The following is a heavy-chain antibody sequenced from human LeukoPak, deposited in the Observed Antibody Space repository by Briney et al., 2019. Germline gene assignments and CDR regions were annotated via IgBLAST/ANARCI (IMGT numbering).Heavy chain of an antibody. D-gene: IGHD1-26*01. CDR1: GFTFSNYS. V-gene: IGHV3-21*01. CDR3: ARDGTGATDLPEYFQH. J-gene: IGHJ1*01. Sequence: GGSLRLSCAASGFTFSNYSMNWVRQAPGKGLEWVSSISSSSSYIYYADSVKGRFTISRDNAKNSLYLQMNSLRAEDTAVYYCARDGTGATDLPEYFQHWGQGTLVTVSS. CDR2: ISSSSSYI.